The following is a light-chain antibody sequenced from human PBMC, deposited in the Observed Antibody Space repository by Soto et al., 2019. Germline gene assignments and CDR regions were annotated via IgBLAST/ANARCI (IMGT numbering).Light chain of an antibody. J-gene: IGKJ4*01. V-gene: IGKV3-20*01. Sequence: EIVLPKSTGTLSLSPVEKATLFFRASQSVSSSFLAWYQQKPGQAPRLLNYGTSSRATGIPDRCSGSGSGTDFTLTISGLEPEDFAVYSCQQYGSSPTFGGGTKVDI. CDR1: QSVSSSF. CDR2: GTS. CDR3: QQYGSSPT.